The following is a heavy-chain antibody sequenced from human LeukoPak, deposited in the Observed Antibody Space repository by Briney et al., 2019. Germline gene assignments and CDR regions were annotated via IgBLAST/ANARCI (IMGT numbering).Heavy chain of an antibody. Sequence: PGGSLRLSCAASGFTFSSYGMHWVRQAPGKGLEWVAVISYDGSNKYYADSVKGRFTISRDNSKNTLYLQMNSLRAEDTAVYYCAKPPPPIGCSGGSCYYFDYWGQGTLVTVSS. CDR1: GFTFSSYG. D-gene: IGHD2-15*01. J-gene: IGHJ4*02. V-gene: IGHV3-30*18. CDR3: AKPPPPIGCSGGSCYYFDY. CDR2: ISYDGSNK.